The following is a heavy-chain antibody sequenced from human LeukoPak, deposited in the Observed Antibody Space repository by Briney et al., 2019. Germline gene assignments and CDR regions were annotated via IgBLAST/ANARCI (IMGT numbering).Heavy chain of an antibody. V-gene: IGHV4-38-2*02. CDR1: GYSISSGYY. CDR3: ARGERGSDY. J-gene: IGHJ4*02. D-gene: IGHD1-1*01. CDR2: IHHSGNT. Sequence: SETLSLTCTVSGYSISSGYYWGWFRQPPGKGLEWIATIHHSGNTYYRPSLNSRVTISADTSKNQFSLKLTSVTAADTAVYFCARGERGSDYWGQGTLVTVSS.